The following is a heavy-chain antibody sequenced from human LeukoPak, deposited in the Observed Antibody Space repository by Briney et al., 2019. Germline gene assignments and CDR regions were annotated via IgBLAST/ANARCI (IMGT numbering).Heavy chain of an antibody. Sequence: GGSLRLSCAASGFTFSSYAMSWVRQAPGKGLEWVSAISGSGGSTYYADSVKGRFTISRDNSKNTLYLQMNSLRAEDTAGYYCAKSEGIAVAGTVSDYWGQGTLVTVSS. CDR2: ISGSGGST. D-gene: IGHD6-19*01. CDR1: GFTFSSYA. V-gene: IGHV3-23*01. J-gene: IGHJ4*02. CDR3: AKSEGIAVAGTVSDY.